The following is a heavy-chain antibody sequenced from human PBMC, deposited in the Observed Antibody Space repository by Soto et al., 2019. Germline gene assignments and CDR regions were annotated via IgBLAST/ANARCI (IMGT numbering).Heavy chain of an antibody. CDR1: GGSISSGDYY. CDR3: ARGTPLTSEAPFDY. V-gene: IGHV4-30-4*01. D-gene: IGHD3-10*01. Sequence: PSETLSLTCTVSGGSISSGDYYWGWIRQPPGKGLEWIGYIYYSGSTYYNPSLKSRVTISVDTSKNQFSLKLSSVTAADTAVYYCARGTPLTSEAPFDYWGQGTLVTVSS. CDR2: IYYSGST. J-gene: IGHJ4*02.